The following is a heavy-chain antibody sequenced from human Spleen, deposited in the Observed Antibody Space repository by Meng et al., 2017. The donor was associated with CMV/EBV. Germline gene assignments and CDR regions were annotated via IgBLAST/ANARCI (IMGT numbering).Heavy chain of an antibody. CDR2: IKKDGSQK. Sequence: GESLKISCAASGFSFGTYWMSWVRQAPGKGLEWVANIKKDGSQKYYVDSVKGRFTISRDNGRNSLYLQMNSLRGEDTAVYYCARVNVKQYKLLRGTYYYGMDVWGRCPPVTLPS. J-gene: IGHJ6*02. V-gene: IGHV3-7*01. D-gene: IGHD1-1*01. CDR1: GFSFGTYW. CDR3: ARVNVKQYKLLRGTYYYGMDV.